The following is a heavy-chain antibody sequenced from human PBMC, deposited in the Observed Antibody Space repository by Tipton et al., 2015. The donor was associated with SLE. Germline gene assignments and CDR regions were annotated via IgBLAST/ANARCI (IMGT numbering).Heavy chain of an antibody. J-gene: IGHJ4*02. D-gene: IGHD3-16*02. CDR2: ISSSSSTI. Sequence: SLRLSCAASGFTFSSYSMNWVRQAPGKGLEWVSYISSSSSTIYYADSVKGRFTISRDNAKNSLYLQMNSLRAEDTAVYYCARAHIMITFGGVIVPYYFDYWGQGTLVTVSS. CDR3: ARAHIMITFGGVIVPYYFDY. CDR1: GFTFSSYS. V-gene: IGHV3-48*01.